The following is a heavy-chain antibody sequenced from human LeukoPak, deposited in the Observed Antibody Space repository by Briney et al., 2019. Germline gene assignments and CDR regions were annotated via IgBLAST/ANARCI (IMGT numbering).Heavy chain of an antibody. Sequence: EASVKVSCKASGYTFSSYGITWVRQAPGQGLEWMGWISAYNGNTNYAQNLQGRVTMTTDTSTSTAYMELRSLRSDDTAVYYCARDSDTETGWYYYGMDVWGQGTTVTVSS. D-gene: IGHD2-8*02. J-gene: IGHJ6*02. CDR2: ISAYNGNT. CDR1: GYTFSSYG. CDR3: ARDSDTETGWYYYGMDV. V-gene: IGHV1-18*01.